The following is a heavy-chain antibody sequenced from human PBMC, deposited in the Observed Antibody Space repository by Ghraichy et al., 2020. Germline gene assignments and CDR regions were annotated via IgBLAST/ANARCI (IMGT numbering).Heavy chain of an antibody. CDR3: ARRIVGATDGFDI. CDR2: IRNKVYSYTT. J-gene: IGHJ3*02. Sequence: GGSLRLSCAASGFTFSDHYMDWVRQTPGKGLEWVGRIRNKVYSYTTEYAASVKGRFTISRDDSKNSLYLQMNSLKTEDTAVYYCARRIVGATDGFDIWGQGTMVTVSS. V-gene: IGHV3-72*01. D-gene: IGHD1-26*01. CDR1: GFTFSDHY.